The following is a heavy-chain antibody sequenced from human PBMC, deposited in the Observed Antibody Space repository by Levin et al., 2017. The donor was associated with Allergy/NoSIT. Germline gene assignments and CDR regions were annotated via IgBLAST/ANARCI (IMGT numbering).Heavy chain of an antibody. CDR2: IYSGGSS. CDR1: GFTVSSNY. Sequence: GGSLRLSCAASGFTVSSNYMSWVRQAPGKGLEWVSVIYSGGSSYYADSVKGRFTISRDNSKNTLYLQMNSLRAEDTAVYYCAGSIAVAGSGNWFDPWGQGTLVTVSS. J-gene: IGHJ5*02. V-gene: IGHV3-53*01. CDR3: AGSIAVAGSGNWFDP. D-gene: IGHD6-19*01.